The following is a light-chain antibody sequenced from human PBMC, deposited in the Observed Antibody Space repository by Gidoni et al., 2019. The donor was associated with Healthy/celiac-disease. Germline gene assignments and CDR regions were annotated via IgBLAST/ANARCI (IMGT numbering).Light chain of an antibody. CDR1: QSVSSN. Sequence: EIVMTTSPATLSVSPGERATLSCRASQSVSSNLAWYQQKPGQAPRLLIYGASTRATGIPARFSGSGSGTEFTLTISSLQSEDFAVYYCQQYNNWPPKTFGQGTKVEIK. J-gene: IGKJ1*01. CDR3: QQYNNWPPKT. CDR2: GAS. V-gene: IGKV3-15*01.